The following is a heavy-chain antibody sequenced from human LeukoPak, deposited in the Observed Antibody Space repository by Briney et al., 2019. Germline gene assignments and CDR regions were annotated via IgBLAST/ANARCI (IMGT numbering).Heavy chain of an antibody. D-gene: IGHD2-2*01. V-gene: IGHV4-59*01. CDR2: IYYSGST. CDR1: GGSISSYY. CDR3: ARAIVVVPAARGYYFDY. J-gene: IGHJ4*02. Sequence: SETLSLTCTVSGGSISSYYWSWIRQPPGKGLGWIGYIYYSGSTNYNPSLKSRVTISVDTSKNQFSLKLSSVTAADTAVYYCARAIVVVPAARGYYFDYWGQGTLVTVSS.